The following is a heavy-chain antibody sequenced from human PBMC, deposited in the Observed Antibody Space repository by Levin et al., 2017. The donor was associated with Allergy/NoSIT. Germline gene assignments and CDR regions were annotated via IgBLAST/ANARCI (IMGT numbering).Heavy chain of an antibody. CDR3: ARDTAMDNTGPYYYYYYMDV. D-gene: IGHD5-18*01. CDR1: GFTFSSYS. Sequence: GGSLRLSCAASGFTFSSYSMNWVRQAPGKGLEWVSSISSSSSYIYYADSVKGRFTISRDNAKNSLYLQMNSLRAEDTAVYYCARDTAMDNTGPYYYYYYMDVWGKGTTVTVSS. J-gene: IGHJ6*03. V-gene: IGHV3-21*01. CDR2: ISSSSSYI.